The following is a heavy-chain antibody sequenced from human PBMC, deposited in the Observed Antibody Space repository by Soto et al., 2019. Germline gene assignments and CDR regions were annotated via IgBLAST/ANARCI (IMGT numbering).Heavy chain of an antibody. V-gene: IGHV3-23*01. CDR3: ASRSSGWYFDY. D-gene: IGHD6-19*01. CDR1: GFTFSSYA. CDR2: ISESGGST. Sequence: GGSLRLSCAASGFTFSSYAMSWVRQAPGKGLEWVSAISESGGSTYYADSVKGRFTISRDNSKNTLYLQMNSLRAEDTAVYYCASRSSGWYFDYWGQGTLVTVSS. J-gene: IGHJ4*02.